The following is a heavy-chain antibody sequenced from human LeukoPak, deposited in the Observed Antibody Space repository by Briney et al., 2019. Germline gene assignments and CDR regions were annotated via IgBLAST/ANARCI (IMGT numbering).Heavy chain of an antibody. V-gene: IGHV3-21*01. CDR3: AREAPGIAAAGNFDY. CDR2: ISSSSSYI. Sequence: GSLRLSCAASGFTFSSYSMNWVRQAPGKGLEWVSSISSSSSYIYYADSVKGRFTISRDNAKNSLYLQMNSLRAEDTAVYYCAREAPGIAAAGNFDYWGQGTLVTVSS. J-gene: IGHJ4*02. CDR1: GFTFSSYS. D-gene: IGHD6-13*01.